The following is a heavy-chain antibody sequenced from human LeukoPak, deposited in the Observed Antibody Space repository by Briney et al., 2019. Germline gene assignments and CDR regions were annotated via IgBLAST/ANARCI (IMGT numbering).Heavy chain of an antibody. CDR2: IFWNDDM. CDR1: GFSLSTSGVG. CDR3: AHGHPTGHDS. V-gene: IGHV2-5*01. J-gene: IGHJ4*02. D-gene: IGHD4-11*01. Sequence: SGPTLVKPTQTLTLTCSFSGFSLSTSGVGVGWVRQPPGKALEWLALIFWNDDMLYSPSLKSRLTITKDTSKNQVVLTMTNIDPVDTATYYCAHGHPTGHDSWGQGTLVTVSS.